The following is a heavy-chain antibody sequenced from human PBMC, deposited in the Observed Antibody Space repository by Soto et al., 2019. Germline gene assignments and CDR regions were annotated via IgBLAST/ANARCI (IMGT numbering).Heavy chain of an antibody. D-gene: IGHD5-18*01. CDR3: ARGIQLWPITHYFDY. CDR2: IYYSGST. Sequence: QVQLQESGPGLVKPSETLSLTCTVSGGSISSYYWSWIRQPPGKRLEWIGYIYYSGSTNYNPSLKSRVSISVDTSKNQFSLKLSSVTAADTAVYYCARGIQLWPITHYFDYWGQGTLVTVSS. CDR1: GGSISSYY. J-gene: IGHJ4*02. V-gene: IGHV4-59*01.